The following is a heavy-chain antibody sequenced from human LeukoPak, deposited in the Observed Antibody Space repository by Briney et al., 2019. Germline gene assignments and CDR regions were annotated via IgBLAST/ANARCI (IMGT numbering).Heavy chain of an antibody. CDR2: IYYSGST. V-gene: IGHV4-59*01. D-gene: IGHD3-3*01. J-gene: IGHJ5*02. CDR1: GGSFSSYY. CDR3: ARDRSLGYDFWSGYYVGWFDP. Sequence: PSETLSLTCTVSGGSFSSYYWSWIRQPPGKGLEFIGYIYYSGSTDYNPSLKSRVTISVDTSKNQSSLKLSSVTAADTAVYYCARDRSLGYDFWSGYYVGWFDPWGQGTLVTVSS.